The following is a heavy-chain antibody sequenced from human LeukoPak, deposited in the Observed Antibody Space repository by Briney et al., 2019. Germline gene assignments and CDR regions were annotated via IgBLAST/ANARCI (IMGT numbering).Heavy chain of an antibody. CDR2: ISPKTGGT. Sequence: ASVKVSFKASGYSFIGYYMHWVRQAPGQGLEWMGWISPKTGGTNYAQKFQGRVTMTRDTSISTAYMELSRLRSDDTAVYYCARVYYDSSGYPDYWGQGTLVTVSS. CDR3: ARVYYDSSGYPDY. J-gene: IGHJ4*02. D-gene: IGHD3-22*01. CDR1: GYSFIGYY. V-gene: IGHV1-2*02.